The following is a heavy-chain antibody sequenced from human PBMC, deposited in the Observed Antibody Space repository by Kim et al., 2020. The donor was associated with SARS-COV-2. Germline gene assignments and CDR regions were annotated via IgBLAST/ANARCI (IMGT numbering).Heavy chain of an antibody. V-gene: IGHV3-11*06. J-gene: IGHJ4*02. CDR2: ISSSSSYT. D-gene: IGHD2-21*02. Sequence: GGSLRLSCAASGFTFSDYYMSWIRQAPGKGLEWVSYISSSSSYTNYADSVKGRFTISRDNAKNSLYLQMNSLRAEDTAVYYCARDSAYCGGDCYSGFNYWGQGTLVTVSS. CDR1: GFTFSDYY. CDR3: ARDSAYCGGDCYSGFNY.